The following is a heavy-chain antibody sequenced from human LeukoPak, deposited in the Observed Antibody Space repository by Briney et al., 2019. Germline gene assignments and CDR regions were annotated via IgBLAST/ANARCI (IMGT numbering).Heavy chain of an antibody. V-gene: IGHV4-4*07. Sequence: SETLSLTCTVSGGSISSYYWSWIRQPAGKGLEWIGRIYTSGSTNYNPSLKGRVTMSVDTSKNQFSLKLSSVTAADTAVYYCARGRYSSSLNWFDPWGQGTLVTVSS. CDR2: IYTSGST. CDR1: GGSISSYY. CDR3: ARGRYSSSLNWFDP. D-gene: IGHD6-6*01. J-gene: IGHJ5*02.